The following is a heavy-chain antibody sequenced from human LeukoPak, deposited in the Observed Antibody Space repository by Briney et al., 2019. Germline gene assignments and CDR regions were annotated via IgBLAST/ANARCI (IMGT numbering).Heavy chain of an antibody. D-gene: IGHD6-19*01. CDR3: ARGSIAVAQYIYYYYMDV. Sequence: GGSLRLSCAASGFTVSDYWMSWVRQAPGKGLEWVANIKQDGSEEYYVDSVKGRFTISRDNAKNSLYLPMNSLRAEDTAVYYCARGSIAVAQYIYYYYMDVWGKGTTVTVSS. V-gene: IGHV3-7*01. CDR1: GFTVSDYW. J-gene: IGHJ6*03. CDR2: IKQDGSEE.